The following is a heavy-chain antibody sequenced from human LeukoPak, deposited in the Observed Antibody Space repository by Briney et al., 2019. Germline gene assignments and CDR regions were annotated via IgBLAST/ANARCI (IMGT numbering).Heavy chain of an antibody. J-gene: IGHJ4*02. V-gene: IGHV3-21*01. Sequence: AGGSLRLYCEDSGFTFSSYSMNWVRQAPGKGLEWVSSISSSSSYIYYADSVKGRFTISRDNAKNSLYLQMNSLRAEDTAVYYCARTAMVKGGFDYWGQGTLVTVSS. CDR3: ARTAMVKGGFDY. D-gene: IGHD5-18*01. CDR2: ISSSSSYI. CDR1: GFTFSSYS.